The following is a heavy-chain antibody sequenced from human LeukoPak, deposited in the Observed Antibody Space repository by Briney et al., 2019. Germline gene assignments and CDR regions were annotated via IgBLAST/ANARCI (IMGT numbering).Heavy chain of an antibody. V-gene: IGHV3-43*02. CDR1: GFTFNDYA. D-gene: IGHD1-26*01. J-gene: IGHJ6*02. CDR3: AKDKGVGATEGMDV. Sequence: WGSLRLSCPASGFTFNDYAMHWVRQAPGKGLEWVSLISGDGGSTYYADSVKGRFTISRDNSKISLYLQMNSLRTEDTALYYCAKDKGVGATEGMDVWGQGTTVTVSS. CDR2: ISGDGGST.